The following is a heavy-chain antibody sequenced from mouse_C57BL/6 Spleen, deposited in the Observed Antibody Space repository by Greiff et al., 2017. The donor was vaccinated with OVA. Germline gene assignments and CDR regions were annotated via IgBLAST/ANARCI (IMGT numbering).Heavy chain of an antibody. CDR1: GYSITSGYY. Sequence: DVKLQESGPGLVKPSQSLSLTCSVTGYSITSGYYWNWIRQFPGNKLEWMGYISYDGSNNYNPSLKNRISITRDTSKNQFFLKLNSVTTEDTATYYCARGDYYGSSGYFDYWGQGTTLTVSS. J-gene: IGHJ2*01. CDR3: ARGDYYGSSGYFDY. CDR2: ISYDGSN. V-gene: IGHV3-6*01. D-gene: IGHD1-1*01.